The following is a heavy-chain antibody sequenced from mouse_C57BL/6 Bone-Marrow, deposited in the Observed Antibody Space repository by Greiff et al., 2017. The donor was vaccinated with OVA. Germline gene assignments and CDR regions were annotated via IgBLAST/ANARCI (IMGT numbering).Heavy chain of an antibody. Sequence: EVQLQQSGPGLVKPSQSLSLTCSVTGYSITSGYYWNWIRQFPGNKLEWMGYISYDGSNNYNPSLKNRISITRDTSKNQFFLKLNSVTTEDTATYYCARRGYGSQYYYAMDYWGQGTSVTVSS. V-gene: IGHV3-6*01. D-gene: IGHD1-1*01. CDR1: GYSITSGYY. CDR2: ISYDGSN. J-gene: IGHJ4*01. CDR3: ARRGYGSQYYYAMDY.